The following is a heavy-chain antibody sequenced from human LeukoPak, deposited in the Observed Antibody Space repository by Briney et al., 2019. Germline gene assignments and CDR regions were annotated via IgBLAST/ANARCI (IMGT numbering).Heavy chain of an antibody. J-gene: IGHJ4*02. CDR2: IKQDGSEK. Sequence: GSLRLSCAASGFTFSSYWMSWVRQAPGKGLEWVANIKQDGSEKYYVDSVKGRFTISRDNAKNSLYLQMNSLRAEDAAVYYCARAILKYYYDSSGARKPYYFDYWGQGTLVTVSS. CDR1: GFTFSSYW. D-gene: IGHD3-22*01. CDR3: ARAILKYYYDSSGARKPYYFDY. V-gene: IGHV3-7*01.